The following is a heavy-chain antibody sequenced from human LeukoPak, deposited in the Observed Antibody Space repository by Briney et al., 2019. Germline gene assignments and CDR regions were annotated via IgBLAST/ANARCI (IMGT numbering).Heavy chain of an antibody. V-gene: IGHV1-69*13. J-gene: IGHJ4*02. CDR3: ASIDDYGGNGVPY. CDR1: GGTFSSYA. CDR2: IIPIFGTA. Sequence: SVKVSCKAAGGTFSSYAINWVRQAPGQGLEWMGGIIPIFGTANYAQKFQGRVTITADESTSTAYMELSSLRSEDTAVYYCASIDDYGGNGVPYWGQGTLDTVSS. D-gene: IGHD4-23*01.